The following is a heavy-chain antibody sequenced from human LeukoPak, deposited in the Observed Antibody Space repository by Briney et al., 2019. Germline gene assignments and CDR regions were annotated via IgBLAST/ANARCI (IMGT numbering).Heavy chain of an antibody. J-gene: IGHJ5*02. CDR1: GVSISSGGYY. CDR2: IYYSRST. CDR3: AREVVADTGGADPEYNWFDP. D-gene: IGHD2-15*01. V-gene: IGHV4-31*03. Sequence: QTSETLSLTCTVSGVSISSGGYYWSWIRQHPGKGLEWIGYIYYSRSTYYNPSLKSRVTISVDTSKNQFSLKLSSVTAADTAVYYCAREVVADTGGADPEYNWFDPWGQGTLVTVSS.